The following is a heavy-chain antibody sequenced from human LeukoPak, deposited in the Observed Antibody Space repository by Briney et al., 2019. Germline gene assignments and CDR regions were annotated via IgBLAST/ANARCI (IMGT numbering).Heavy chain of an antibody. V-gene: IGHV3-74*01. CDR3: ARVGGDSSGYYSYYYYYYYMDV. D-gene: IGHD3-22*01. Sequence: SGGSLRLSCAASGFTFSGYWMHWVRQAPGKGLVWVSRINSDGSSTSYADSVKGRFTISRDNAKNTLYLQMNSLRAEDTAVYYCARVGGDSSGYYSYYYYYYYMDVWGKGTTVTVSS. CDR2: INSDGSST. J-gene: IGHJ6*03. CDR1: GFTFSGYW.